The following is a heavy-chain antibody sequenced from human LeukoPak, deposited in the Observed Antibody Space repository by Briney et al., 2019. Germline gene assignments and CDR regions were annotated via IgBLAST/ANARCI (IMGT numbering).Heavy chain of an antibody. D-gene: IGHD2-15*01. CDR2: IKQDGSEK. CDR3: ARGYSRAAFDI. V-gene: IGHV3-7*01. J-gene: IGHJ3*02. CDR1: GFTFSSYW. Sequence: PGGSLRLSCAASGFTFSSYWMSWVRQAPGKGLEWVANIKQDGSEKYYVDSVKGRFTVSRDNGKNSLLLQMNSLRAEDTALYYCARGYSRAAFDIWGQWTVVAVSS.